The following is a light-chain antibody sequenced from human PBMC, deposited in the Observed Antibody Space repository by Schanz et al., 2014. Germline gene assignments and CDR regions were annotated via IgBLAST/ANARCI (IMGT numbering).Light chain of an antibody. CDR3: NSYTSSSTWV. CDR1: SSDVGGYNY. J-gene: IGLJ3*02. Sequence: QSALTQPASVSGSPGQSITISCTGTSSDVGGYNYVSWYQQHPGKAPKLMIYDVSNRPSGASNRFSGSESGNTASLTISGLQTEDEADYCCNSYTSSSTWVFGGGTKLTVL. CDR2: DVS. V-gene: IGLV2-14*01.